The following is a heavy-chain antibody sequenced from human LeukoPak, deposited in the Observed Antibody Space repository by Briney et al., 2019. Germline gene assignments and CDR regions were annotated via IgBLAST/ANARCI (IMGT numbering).Heavy chain of an antibody. Sequence: GGSLRXSXAXSGLTFRNYGMHWIRQAPGKGPEWVSVIYYDGSKKYYADFVKGRFAISRDNSKNVVWLQMDRLRVEDTAFYYCARSLGETTFDWWGQGTLVTVPS. J-gene: IGHJ4*02. CDR2: IYYDGSKK. CDR1: GLTFRNYG. D-gene: IGHD3-16*01. CDR3: ARSLGETTFDW. V-gene: IGHV3-33*08.